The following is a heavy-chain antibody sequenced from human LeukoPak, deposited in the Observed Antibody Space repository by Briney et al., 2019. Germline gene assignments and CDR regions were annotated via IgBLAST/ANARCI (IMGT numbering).Heavy chain of an antibody. CDR2: IYYSGST. Sequence: PSETLSLTCAVYGGSFSSYYWSWIRQPPGKGLEWIGYIYYSGSTNYNPSLKSRVTISVDTSKNQFSLKLSSVTAADTAVYYCARRGGMVGAPNWFDPWGQGTLVTVSS. CDR1: GGSFSSYY. D-gene: IGHD3-10*02. CDR3: ARRGGMVGAPNWFDP. V-gene: IGHV4-59*08. J-gene: IGHJ5*02.